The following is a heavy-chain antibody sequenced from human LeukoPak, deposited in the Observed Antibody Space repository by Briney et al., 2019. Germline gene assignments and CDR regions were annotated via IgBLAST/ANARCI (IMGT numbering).Heavy chain of an antibody. CDR3: ARVGGYCSSTSCYNLFDP. J-gene: IGHJ5*02. D-gene: IGHD2-2*01. CDR1: GGSISSYY. Sequence: KPSETLSLTCTVSGGSISSYYWSWIRQPPGKGLEWIGYIYYSGSTNYNPSLKSRVTISVDTSKNQFSLKLSSVTAADTAVYYCARVGGYCSSTSCYNLFDPWGQRTLVTVSS. V-gene: IGHV4-59*01. CDR2: IYYSGST.